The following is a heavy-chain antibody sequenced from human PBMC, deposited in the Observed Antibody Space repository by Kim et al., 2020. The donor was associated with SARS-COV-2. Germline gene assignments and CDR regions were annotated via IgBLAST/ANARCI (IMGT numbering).Heavy chain of an antibody. Sequence: GRFTISRDNAKNSLYLQMNSLRAEDTALYYCAKEFRGGSSWYGLGAAFDIWGQGTMVTVSS. V-gene: IGHV3-9*01. CDR3: AKEFRGGSSWYGLGAAFDI. J-gene: IGHJ3*02. D-gene: IGHD6-13*01.